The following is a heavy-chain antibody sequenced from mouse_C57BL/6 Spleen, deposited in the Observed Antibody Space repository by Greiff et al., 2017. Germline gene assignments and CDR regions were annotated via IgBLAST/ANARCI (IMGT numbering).Heavy chain of an antibody. CDR2: IHPNSGST. CDR1: GYTFTSYW. Sequence: VQLQQPGAELVKPGASVKLSCKASGYTFTSYWMHWVKQRPGQGLEWIGMIHPNSGSTNYNEKFKSKATLTVDKSSSTAYMQRSSLTSEDSAVYYCASPIYYDCFAYWGQGTLVTVSA. CDR3: ASPIYYDCFAY. J-gene: IGHJ3*01. D-gene: IGHD2-4*01. V-gene: IGHV1-64*01.